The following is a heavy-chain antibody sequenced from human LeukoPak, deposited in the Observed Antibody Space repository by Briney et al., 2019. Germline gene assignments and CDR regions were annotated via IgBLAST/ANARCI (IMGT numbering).Heavy chain of an antibody. CDR1: GITFSSYG. J-gene: IGHJ4*02. CDR3: AKGRQLGGEHYFDY. Sequence: PGRSLRLSCAASGITFSSYGMHWVRQAPGKGLEWVAFIRYDGSNKYYADSVKGRFTISRDNSKNTLYLQMNSLRAEDTAVYYCAKGRQLGGEHYFDYWGQGTLVTVSS. V-gene: IGHV3-30*02. CDR2: IRYDGSNK. D-gene: IGHD6-6*01.